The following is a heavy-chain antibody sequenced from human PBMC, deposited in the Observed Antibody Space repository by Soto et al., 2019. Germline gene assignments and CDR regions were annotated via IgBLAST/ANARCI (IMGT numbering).Heavy chain of an antibody. D-gene: IGHD3-10*01. CDR3: AITLWFGDPSRVYYFDY. J-gene: IGHJ4*02. CDR1: GGSISSSGYY. Sequence: PSETLSLTCTVSGGSISSSGYYWGWIRQPPGKGLEWIGSIYYSGSTYYNPSLKSRVTISVDTSKNQFSLKLSSVTAADTAVYYCAITLWFGDPSRVYYFDYWGQGTLVTVSS. V-gene: IGHV4-39*01. CDR2: IYYSGST.